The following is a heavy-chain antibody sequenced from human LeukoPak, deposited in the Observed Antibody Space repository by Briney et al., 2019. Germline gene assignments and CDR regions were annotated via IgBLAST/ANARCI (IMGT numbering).Heavy chain of an antibody. J-gene: IGHJ6*03. Sequence: GGSLRLSCAASGFTVSSNYMSWVRQAPGKGLEWVSVIYSGGSTYYADSVKGRFTISRDNSKSTLYIQMNSLRAEDTAVYYCANSNYYYMDVWGKGTTVTVSS. D-gene: IGHD4-11*01. CDR3: ANSNYYYMDV. CDR2: IYSGGST. V-gene: IGHV3-53*01. CDR1: GFTVSSNY.